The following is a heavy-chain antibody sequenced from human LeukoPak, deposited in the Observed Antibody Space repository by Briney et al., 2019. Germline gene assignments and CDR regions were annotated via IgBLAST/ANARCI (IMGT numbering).Heavy chain of an antibody. CDR3: ARDSSGDDFWSGYYSPHDY. D-gene: IGHD3-3*01. J-gene: IGHJ4*02. CDR2: ISSSSSYI. V-gene: IGHV3-21*01. CDR1: GFTFSSYS. Sequence: PGGSLRLSCAASGFTFSSYSMNCVRQAPGKGLEWVSSISSSSSYIYYADSVKGRFTISRDNAKNSLYLQMNSLRAEDTAVYYCARDSSGDDFWSGYYSPHDYWGQGTLVTVSS.